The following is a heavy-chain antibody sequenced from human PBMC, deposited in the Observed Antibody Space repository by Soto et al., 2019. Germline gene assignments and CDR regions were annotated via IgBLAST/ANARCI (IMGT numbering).Heavy chain of an antibody. Sequence: PGGSLRLSCAASGFTVSSNYMGWVRQAPGKGLEWVSVIYSGGSTYYADSVKGRFTISRDNSKNTLYLQMNSLRAEDTAVYYCARDSPITMVRGTYYYYGMDVWGQGTTVTVSS. CDR2: IYSGGST. CDR1: GFTVSSNY. J-gene: IGHJ6*02. D-gene: IGHD3-10*01. V-gene: IGHV3-53*01. CDR3: ARDSPITMVRGTYYYYGMDV.